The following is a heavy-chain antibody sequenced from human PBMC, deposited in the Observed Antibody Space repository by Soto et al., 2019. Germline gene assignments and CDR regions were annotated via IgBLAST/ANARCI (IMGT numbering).Heavy chain of an antibody. CDR2: ISYDGSNK. V-gene: IGHV3-30*18. CDR3: ANHPRVWSGYYTGYYFDY. CDR1: GFTFSSYG. J-gene: IGHJ4*02. Sequence: QVQLVESGGGVVQPGRALRLSCAASGFTFSSYGMHWVRQAPGKGLEWVAVISYDGSNKYYADSVKGRFTISRDNSKNTLYLQMNSMRSEDTAVYYCANHPRVWSGYYTGYYFDYWGQGTLVTVSS. D-gene: IGHD3-3*01.